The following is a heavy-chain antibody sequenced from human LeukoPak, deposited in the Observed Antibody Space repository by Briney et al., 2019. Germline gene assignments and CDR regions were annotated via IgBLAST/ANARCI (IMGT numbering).Heavy chain of an antibody. CDR2: IIPIFGTA. D-gene: IGHD3-9*01. CDR1: GGTFSSYA. J-gene: IGHJ6*03. V-gene: IGHV1-69*13. Sequence: GASVKVSCKASGGTFSSYAISWVRQAPGQGLEWMGGIIPIFGTANYAQKFQGRVTITADESTSTAYMELSSLRSEDTAVYYCASETGDILTGWMDYYYMDVWGKGTTVTISS. CDR3: ASETGDILTGWMDYYYMDV.